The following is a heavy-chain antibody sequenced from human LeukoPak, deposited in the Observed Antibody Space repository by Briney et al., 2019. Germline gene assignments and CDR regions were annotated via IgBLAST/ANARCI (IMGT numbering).Heavy chain of an antibody. D-gene: IGHD3-22*01. J-gene: IGHJ5*02. V-gene: IGHV1-69*05. CDR1: GSSFRSST. CDR3: ARGPLHVALSSGYLKWLDP. CDR2: IIPIFGTA. Sequence: ASVKVSCKASGSSFRSSTFAWVRQALGRGLEWMGGIIPIFGTANYALEFQGRATITTDESTSTVYMELSSLRSEDTAMYYCARGPLHVALSSGYLKWLDPWGQGSLVTVSS.